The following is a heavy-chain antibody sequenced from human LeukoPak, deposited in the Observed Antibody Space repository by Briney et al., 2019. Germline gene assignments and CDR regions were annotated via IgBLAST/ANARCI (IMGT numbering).Heavy chain of an antibody. V-gene: IGHV3-48*04. CDR1: GFTFNTYS. Sequence: GGSLRLSCAASGFTFNTYSMNWVRRAPGKGLEWVSYISSSSNPIWYADSVKGRFTISRDNAKNSLFLQMNSLRAEDTAVYYCARDPGRVRGVLGFDYWGQGIPVTVSS. D-gene: IGHD3-10*01. J-gene: IGHJ4*02. CDR2: ISSSSNPI. CDR3: ARDPGRVRGVLGFDY.